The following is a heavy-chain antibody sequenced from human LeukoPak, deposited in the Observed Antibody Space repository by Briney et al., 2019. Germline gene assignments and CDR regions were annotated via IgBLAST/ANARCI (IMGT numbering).Heavy chain of an antibody. V-gene: IGHV1-69*13. D-gene: IGHD2-15*01. CDR1: GGTLSRFA. CDR3: ARATRTRYCSGGSCPPDY. CDR2: IIAIFGTA. J-gene: IGHJ4*02. Sequence: SVKVSCKASGGTLSRFAISWVRQAPGQGLEWMGGIIAIFGTANYAQKFQGRVTITADESTSTAYMELSSLRSEDTAVYYCARATRTRYCSGGSCPPDYWGQGTLVTVSS.